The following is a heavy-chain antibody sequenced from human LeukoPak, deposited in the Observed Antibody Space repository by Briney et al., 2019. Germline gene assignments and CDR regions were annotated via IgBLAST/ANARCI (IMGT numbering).Heavy chain of an antibody. Sequence: SETLSLTCTVSGGSISRYYWSWIRQPPGKGLEWIGYIYYSGSTDYNPSLKSRVTISIDTSKNQFSLKLSSLTAADTAVYYCATCPITADGAVDYWGQGTLVTVSS. CDR3: ATCPITADGAVDY. J-gene: IGHJ4*02. CDR1: GGSISRYY. D-gene: IGHD6-13*01. CDR2: IYYSGST. V-gene: IGHV4-59*01.